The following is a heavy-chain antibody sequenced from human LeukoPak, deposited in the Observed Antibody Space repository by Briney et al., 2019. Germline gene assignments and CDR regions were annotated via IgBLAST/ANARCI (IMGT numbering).Heavy chain of an antibody. J-gene: IGHJ3*02. D-gene: IGHD3-22*01. V-gene: IGHV3-30*10. CDR2: ISNDGSQQ. CDR3: ARPQYDSSGRGAFDI. Sequence: GRSLRLSCAASGFTFSSYAMHWVRQAPGKGLEWVAIISNDGSQQYYTDSVKGRFTISRDNSKNTLYLQMNSLRSEDTAVYYCARPQYDSSGRGAFDIWGQGTMVTVSS. CDR1: GFTFSSYA.